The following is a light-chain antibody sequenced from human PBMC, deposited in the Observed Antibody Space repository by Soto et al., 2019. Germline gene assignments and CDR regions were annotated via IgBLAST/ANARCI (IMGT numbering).Light chain of an antibody. CDR2: EVS. J-gene: IGLJ2*01. CDR3: CSYTTTTTVL. V-gene: IGLV2-14*01. Sequence: QSVLTQPASVSGSPGRSITISCTGTSSDIGAYNYVSWYQQHPGKAPKVMIYEVSNRPSGVSNRFSGSKSGNTASLTISGLQAEDEADYYCCSYTTTTTVLFGGGTKLTVL. CDR1: SSDIGAYNY.